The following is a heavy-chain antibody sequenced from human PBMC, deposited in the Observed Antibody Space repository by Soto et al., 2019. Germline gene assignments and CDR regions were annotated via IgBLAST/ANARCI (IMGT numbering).Heavy chain of an antibody. CDR2: IYYSGGT. CDR3: ARLDSSGYYYGYYFAY. D-gene: IGHD3-22*01. J-gene: IGHJ4*02. V-gene: IGHV4-31*03. Sequence: SETLSLTCTVSGGPISSGGYYWSWIRQHPGKGLEWIGYIYYSGGTYYYPSLKSRVTRSVDTSKNQFSLKLSSVTAADTAVYYWARLDSSGYYYGYYFAYWSQGTLVTVSS. CDR1: GGPISSGGYY.